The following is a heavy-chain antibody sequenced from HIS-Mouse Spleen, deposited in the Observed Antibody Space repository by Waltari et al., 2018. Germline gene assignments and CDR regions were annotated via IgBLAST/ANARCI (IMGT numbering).Heavy chain of an antibody. J-gene: IGHJ2*01. D-gene: IGHD6-13*01. V-gene: IGHV4-39*07. Sequence: QLQLQESGLGLVKPSETLSLTCTVFGGSISSGSSYWGWIRQPPGKGLEGLGSIYYRGSTCYNPALKSRVTISVDTSKNQFSLKLSSVTAADTAVYYCAREIPYSSSWYDWYFDLWGRGTLVTVSS. CDR3: AREIPYSSSWYDWYFDL. CDR2: IYYRGST. CDR1: GGSISSGSSY.